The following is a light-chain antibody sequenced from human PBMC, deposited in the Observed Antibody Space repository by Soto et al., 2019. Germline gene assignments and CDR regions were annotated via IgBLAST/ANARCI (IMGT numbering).Light chain of an antibody. J-gene: IGKJ2*01. Sequence: DTQMTQSPSSLPASVGDRVTITCRASQSISSYLNWYQHKPGKAPKLLMYAASSLESGVPSRFSGSGSGTDFTLTISSLQPEDFATYYCHQSYSIPYTFGQGTKLEIK. V-gene: IGKV1-39*01. CDR2: AAS. CDR3: HQSYSIPYT. CDR1: QSISSY.